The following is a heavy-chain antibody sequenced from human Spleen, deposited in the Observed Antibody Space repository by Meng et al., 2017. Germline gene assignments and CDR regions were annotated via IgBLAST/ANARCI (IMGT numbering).Heavy chain of an antibody. D-gene: IGHD3-9*01. J-gene: IGHJ4*02. CDR1: GFTFSSYA. CDR3: ASYTIFIDY. Sequence: ESLKISCAASGFTFSSYAMSWVRQAPGKGLEWIGSIYYTGSTYYNPSLKSRVTISVDTSKNQFSLKLRSVTAADTAVYYCASYTIFIDYWGQGTLVTVSS. V-gene: IGHV4-38-2*01. CDR2: IYYTGST.